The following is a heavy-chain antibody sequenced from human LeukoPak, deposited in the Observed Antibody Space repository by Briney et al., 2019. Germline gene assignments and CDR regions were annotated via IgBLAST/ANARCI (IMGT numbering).Heavy chain of an antibody. D-gene: IGHD2-21*02. Sequence: ASVKVSCKASGYTFTSYGISWVRQAPGQGLEWMGWISAYNGNTNYAQKLQGRVTMTTDTSTSTAYMELRSLRSEDTAVYYCARDRMVTLLCGWFDPWGQGTLVTVSS. CDR2: ISAYNGNT. CDR1: GYTFTSYG. V-gene: IGHV1-18*01. J-gene: IGHJ5*02. CDR3: ARDRMVTLLCGWFDP.